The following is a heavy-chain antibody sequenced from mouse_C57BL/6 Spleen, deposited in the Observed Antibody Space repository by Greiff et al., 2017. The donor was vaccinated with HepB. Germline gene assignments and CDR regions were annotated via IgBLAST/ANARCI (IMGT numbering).Heavy chain of an antibody. Sequence: QVQLQQSGAELVRPGTSVKLSCKASGYTFTSYWMHWVKQRPGQGLEWIGVIDPSDSYTNYNQKFKGKATLTVDTSSSTAYMQLSSLTSEDSAVYYCAITGHYFDYWGQGTTLTVSS. CDR1: GYTFTSYW. J-gene: IGHJ2*01. CDR3: AITGHYFDY. CDR2: IDPSDSYT. V-gene: IGHV1-59*01. D-gene: IGHD4-1*01.